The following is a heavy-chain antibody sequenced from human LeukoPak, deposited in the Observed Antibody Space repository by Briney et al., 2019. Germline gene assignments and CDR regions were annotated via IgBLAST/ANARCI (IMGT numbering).Heavy chain of an antibody. D-gene: IGHD6-13*01. Sequence: PGASVKVSCKASGYTFTSYHMHWVRQAPGQGLEIMGIINPSGGSTTYAQKFRGRVTMTRDTSTSTVYMELSSLRSEDTAVYYCAKLAAAGTAHYYFDYWGQGTLVTVSS. CDR1: GYTFTSYH. V-gene: IGHV1-46*01. CDR2: INPSGGST. CDR3: AKLAAAGTAHYYFDY. J-gene: IGHJ4*02.